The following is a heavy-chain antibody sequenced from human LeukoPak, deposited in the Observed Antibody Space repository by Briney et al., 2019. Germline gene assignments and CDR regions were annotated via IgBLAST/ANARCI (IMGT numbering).Heavy chain of an antibody. CDR3: ARTAYSDYSLGF. V-gene: IGHV3-74*01. CDR2: ISSDGSST. CDR1: GVTFRSYG. J-gene: IGHJ4*02. D-gene: IGHD5-12*01. Sequence: GGSLRLSCEASGVTFRSYGMHWVRQAPGKGLVWVSRISSDGSSTSYADSVKGRFTISRDNAKNTLYLQMNSLRAEDTAVYYCARTAYSDYSLGFWGQGTLVTVSS.